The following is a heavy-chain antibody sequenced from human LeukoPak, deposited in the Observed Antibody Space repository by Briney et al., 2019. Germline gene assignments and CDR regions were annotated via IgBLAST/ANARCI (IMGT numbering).Heavy chain of an antibody. V-gene: IGHV4-34*01. D-gene: IGHD3-10*01. CDR3: ARMELLWFGELLYFQFGGMDV. CDR1: GGSFSGYY. Sequence: PSETLSLTCAVYGGSFSGYYWSWIRQPPGKGLEWIGEINHSGSTNYNPSLKSRVTISVDTSKNQFSLKLSSVTAADTAVYYCARMELLWFGELLYFQFGGMDVWGQGTTVTISS. CDR2: INHSGST. J-gene: IGHJ6*02.